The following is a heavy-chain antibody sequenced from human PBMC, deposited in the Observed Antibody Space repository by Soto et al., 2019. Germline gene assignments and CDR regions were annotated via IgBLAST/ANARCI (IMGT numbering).Heavy chain of an antibody. J-gene: IGHJ4*02. CDR1: GYTFTGYY. CDR3: ARDSASFQGIAVAGTLDY. V-gene: IGHV1-2*02. Sequence: GASVNVSCKASGYTFTGYYMHWVRQAPGQGLEWMGWINPNSGGTNYAQKFQGRVTMTRDTSISTAYMELSRLRSDDTAVYYCARDSASFQGIAVAGTLDYWGQGTLVTVSS. D-gene: IGHD6-19*01. CDR2: INPNSGGT.